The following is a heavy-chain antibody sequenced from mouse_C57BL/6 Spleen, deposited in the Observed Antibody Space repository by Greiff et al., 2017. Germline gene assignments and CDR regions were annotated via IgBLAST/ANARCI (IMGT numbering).Heavy chain of an antibody. J-gene: IGHJ3*01. D-gene: IGHD2-10*02. CDR1: GYTFTSSG. Sequence: QVQLQQSGAELARPGASVKLSCKASGYTFTSSGISWVKQRTGQGLEWIGEIYPRSGNTYYNEKFKGKATLTADKSSSTAYMELRSLTSEDSAVYFCAMAYGGFAYWGQGTLVTVSA. CDR2: IYPRSGNT. V-gene: IGHV1-81*01. CDR3: AMAYGGFAY.